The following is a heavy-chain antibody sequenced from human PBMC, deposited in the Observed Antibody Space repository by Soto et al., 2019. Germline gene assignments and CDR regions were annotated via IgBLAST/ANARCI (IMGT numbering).Heavy chain of an antibody. CDR3: ATTTGDRYYYGMDV. J-gene: IGHJ6*02. Sequence: ASVKVCCKASGYTYTSYTMHWVRQAPGQRLEWMGWINAGNGNTKHSQKFQGRVTITRDTSANTAYMELSSLRSEDTAVYFCATTTGDRYYYGMDVWGQGTTVTSP. CDR1: GYTYTSYT. V-gene: IGHV1-3*01. D-gene: IGHD7-27*01. CDR2: INAGNGNT.